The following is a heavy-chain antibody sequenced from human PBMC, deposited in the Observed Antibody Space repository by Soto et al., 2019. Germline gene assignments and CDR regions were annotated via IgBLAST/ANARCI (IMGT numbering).Heavy chain of an antibody. CDR1: GYTFSNYG. J-gene: IGHJ6*02. CDR3: ARDLVGPTFGRYGLDV. CDR2: IIPHNGDT. V-gene: IGHV1-18*04. Sequence: ASVKVSCKASGYTFSNYGITWVRQAPGQGLEWMGWIIPHNGDTKYAQRLQGRVTMTADTSTSTAYMELRSLSSDDTAVFYCARDLVGPTFGRYGLDVWGQGTTVTVSS. D-gene: IGHD1-26*01.